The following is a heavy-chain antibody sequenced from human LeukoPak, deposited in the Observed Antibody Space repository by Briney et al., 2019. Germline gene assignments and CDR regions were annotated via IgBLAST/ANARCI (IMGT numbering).Heavy chain of an antibody. J-gene: IGHJ4*02. CDR2: INSDGSST. V-gene: IGHV3-74*01. CDR3: ARDLRSPSDTNIAIDY. Sequence: GGSLRLSCAASGFTFSSYWMHWVRQTQGKGLVWDSRINSDGSSTVSADSVKGRFTISRDNAMNTLYLQMNSLRAEDTAVYYCARDLRSPSDTNIAIDYWGQGTLVTVSS. CDR1: GFTFSSYW.